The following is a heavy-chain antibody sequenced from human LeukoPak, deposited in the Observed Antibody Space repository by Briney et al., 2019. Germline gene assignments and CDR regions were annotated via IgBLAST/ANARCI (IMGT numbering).Heavy chain of an antibody. CDR2: IYYSGST. CDR1: GRSLRGGGNS. Sequence: SQSLSLTCAVSGRSLRGGGNSWSWIRQPPGKGLEWIGYIYYSGSTYYNPSLRSRVTITVDRSKTHFTLNLQSVTAADTAVYYCASVSSGRYFSYWGQGILVSVSS. D-gene: IGHD5/OR15-5a*01. J-gene: IGHJ4*02. CDR3: ASVSSGRYFSY. V-gene: IGHV4-30-2*01.